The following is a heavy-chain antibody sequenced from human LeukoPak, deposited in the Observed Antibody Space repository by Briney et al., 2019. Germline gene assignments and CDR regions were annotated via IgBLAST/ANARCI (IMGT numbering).Heavy chain of an antibody. V-gene: IGHV4-38-2*01. CDR1: GYSISSGYY. CDR2: IFHSGSI. CDR3: ARMGVSYYYDSRTYYPTAFDV. Sequence: ASETLSLTCAVSGYSISSGYYWGWIRQSPGKGLEWIATIFHSGSIYYNPSLKSRVTLSVDTSKNQFSLRLNSVTAADTALYYCARMGVSYYYDSRTYYPTAFDVWGQGTMVSVSS. D-gene: IGHD3-22*01. J-gene: IGHJ3*01.